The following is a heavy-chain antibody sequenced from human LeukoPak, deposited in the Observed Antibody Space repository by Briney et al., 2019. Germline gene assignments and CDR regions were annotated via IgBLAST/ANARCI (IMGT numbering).Heavy chain of an antibody. D-gene: IGHD3-3*01. J-gene: IGHJ4*02. CDR2: VSSSGNSI. Sequence: TGGSLRLSCAASELTFSRYNMNWVRQAPGKGLEWVSYVSSSGNSIYYADSVKGRFTISRDNAKNSLYLQMNTLRAEDTALYFCATAGHPGYDFWGGFAFYFDRWGQGALVTVSS. CDR1: ELTFSRYN. CDR3: ATAGHPGYDFWGGFAFYFDR. V-gene: IGHV3-48*01.